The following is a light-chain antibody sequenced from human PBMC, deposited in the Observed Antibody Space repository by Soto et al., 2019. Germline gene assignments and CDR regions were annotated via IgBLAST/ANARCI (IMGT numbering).Light chain of an antibody. CDR3: SSYTSSSTVV. CDR2: DVS. Sequence: QSALTQPASVSGSPGQSITISCTGTSSDVGGYNYVSWYQHHPGKAPKLVIYDVSDRPSGVSNRFSSSKSGNTASLTISGLQAEDEADFYCSSYTSSSTVVFGGGTKLTVL. J-gene: IGLJ2*01. V-gene: IGLV2-14*03. CDR1: SSDVGGYNY.